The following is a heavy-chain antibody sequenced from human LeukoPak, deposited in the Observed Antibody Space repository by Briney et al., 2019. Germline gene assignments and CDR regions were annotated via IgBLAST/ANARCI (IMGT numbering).Heavy chain of an antibody. D-gene: IGHD3-22*01. CDR3: ARDSGGRYYYDSSGYLPFDY. V-gene: IGHV1-18*01. J-gene: IGHJ4*02. CDR2: ISAHKGNT. CDR1: GYIFTNYG. Sequence: ASVKVSCKTSGYIFTNYGFSWVRQAPGQGLEWMGWISAHKGNTNYAQKFQGRFTMTTDTSTSTAYMELRSLRSDDTAVYYCARDSGGRYYYDSSGYLPFDYWGQGTLVTVSS.